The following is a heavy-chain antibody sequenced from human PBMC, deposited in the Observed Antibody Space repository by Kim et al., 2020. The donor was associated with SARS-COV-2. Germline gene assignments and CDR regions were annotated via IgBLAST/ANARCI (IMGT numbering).Heavy chain of an antibody. V-gene: IGHV4-30-2*05. J-gene: IGHJ3*02. CDR2: T. CDR3: AREWAVCAFDI. D-gene: IGHD1-26*01. Sequence: THSNPSLNGRVTISVDTSKNQFSLKLSSVTAADTAVYYCAREWAVCAFDIWGQGTMVTVSS.